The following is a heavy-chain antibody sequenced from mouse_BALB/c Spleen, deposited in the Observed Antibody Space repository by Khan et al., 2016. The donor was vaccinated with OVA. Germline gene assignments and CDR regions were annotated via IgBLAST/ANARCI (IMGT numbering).Heavy chain of an antibody. CDR2: ISCNGST. D-gene: IGHD1-2*01. V-gene: IGHV3-2*02. CDR1: GYSITSGYG. Sequence: QLEESGPGLVKPSQSLSLTCTVTGYSITSGYGWNWIRQFPGNKLEWMGYISCNGSTNYNPSLKSRISITRDTSKNQFFLQLNSVTTEDTATYYCARTARIKYWGQGTTLTVSS. CDR3: ARTARIKY. J-gene: IGHJ2*01.